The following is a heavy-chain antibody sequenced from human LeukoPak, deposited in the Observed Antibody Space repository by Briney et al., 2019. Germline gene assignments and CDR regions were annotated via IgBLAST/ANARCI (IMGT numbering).Heavy chain of an antibody. D-gene: IGHD3-22*01. CDR3: ARGPEDYYDSSGYSPFDY. Sequence: SETLSLTCAVYGGSFSGYYWSWIRQPPGKGLEWIGEINHSGSTNYNPSLKSRVTVSVDTSKNQFSLKLSSVTAADTAVYYCARGPEDYYDSSGYSPFDYWGQGTLVIVSS. CDR1: GGSFSGYY. CDR2: INHSGST. V-gene: IGHV4-34*01. J-gene: IGHJ4*02.